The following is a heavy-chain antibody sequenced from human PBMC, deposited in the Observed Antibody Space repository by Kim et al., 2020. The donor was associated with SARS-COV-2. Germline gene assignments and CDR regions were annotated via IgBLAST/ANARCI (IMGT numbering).Heavy chain of an antibody. V-gene: IGHV3-23*01. CDR3: AKDRRGGYSGYDYDL. J-gene: IGHJ4*02. Sequence: DSVKGRFTISKDNSKSTLYLQMNGLSAEDTAVYYCAKDRRGGYSGYDYDLWGQGTLVTVSS. D-gene: IGHD5-12*01.